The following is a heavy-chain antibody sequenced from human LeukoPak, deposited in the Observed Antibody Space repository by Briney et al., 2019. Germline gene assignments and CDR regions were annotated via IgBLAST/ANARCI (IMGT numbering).Heavy chain of an antibody. V-gene: IGHV3-23*01. CDR3: TKEPHVAVSVADYYYFYMDV. Sequence: GGSLRLSCAASGFAFSSFAMGWVRQSPGKGLEWLSTINGGGNTTFYAGSVKGRFTISRDNSKNTLYLHMDSLRPDDTDIYYCTKEPHVAVSVADYYYFYMDVWGRGTAVTVSS. CDR2: INGGGNTT. J-gene: IGHJ6*03. D-gene: IGHD6-19*01. CDR1: GFAFSSFA.